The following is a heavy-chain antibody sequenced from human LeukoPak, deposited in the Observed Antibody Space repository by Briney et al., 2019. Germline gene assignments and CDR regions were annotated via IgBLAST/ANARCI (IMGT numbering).Heavy chain of an antibody. CDR2: ISDSGGNT. CDR1: GFTFSTFA. CDR3: ARYYGLNWFDR. V-gene: IGHV3-23*01. D-gene: IGHD3-3*01. J-gene: IGHJ5*02. Sequence: GGSLRLSCAASGFTFSTFAMSWVRQAPGKGLEWVSGISDSGGNTYYADSVKGRFTISRDNSKNTLYLLMNSLRAEDTAVYCCARYYGLNWFDRWGQGTLVTVSS.